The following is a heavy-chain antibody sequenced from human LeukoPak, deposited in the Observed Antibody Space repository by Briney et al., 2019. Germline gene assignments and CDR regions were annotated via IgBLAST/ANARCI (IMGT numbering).Heavy chain of an antibody. CDR3: AGSSGWARYFDY. CDR1: GFTFSSYN. Sequence: GGSLRLSCAASGFTFSSYNMNWVRQAPGKGLEWVSLISSDTSYIHYADSVKGRFTISRDNAKNSVFLQMNSLRAEDTAVYYCAGSSGWARYFDYWGQGTLVTVSS. J-gene: IGHJ4*02. CDR2: ISSDTSYI. D-gene: IGHD6-19*01. V-gene: IGHV3-21*01.